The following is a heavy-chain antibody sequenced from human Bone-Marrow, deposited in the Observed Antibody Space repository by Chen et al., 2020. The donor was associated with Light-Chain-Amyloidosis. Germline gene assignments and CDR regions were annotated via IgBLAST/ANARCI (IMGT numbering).Heavy chain of an antibody. V-gene: IGHV3-7*01. CDR2: IKEDGSEK. Sequence: EVQLVESGGGLVQAGGSLRLSCAASGFTFSRYWMSWVRQGPGKGLEWVTNIKEDGSEKYYVDSVKGRFTISRDNAKNSVYLQMNSLKDEDTALYYCAGYNGGAALNIWGQGTMVTVSS. CDR1: GFTFSRYW. CDR3: AGYNGGAALNI. J-gene: IGHJ3*02. D-gene: IGHD2-8*01.